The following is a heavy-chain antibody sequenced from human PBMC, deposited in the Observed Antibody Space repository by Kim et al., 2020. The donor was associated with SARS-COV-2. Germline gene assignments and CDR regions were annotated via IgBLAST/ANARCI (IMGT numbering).Heavy chain of an antibody. CDR1: GFTFSSYG. CDR3: ARDGSYYAKPEYFDY. D-gene: IGHD1-26*01. Sequence: GGSLRLSCAASGFTFSSYGMHWVRQAPGKGLEWVAVIWYDGSNKYYADSVKGRFTISRDNSKNTLYLQMNSLRAEDTAVYYCARDGSYYAKPEYFDYWGQGTLVTVSS. V-gene: IGHV3-33*01. CDR2: IWYDGSNK. J-gene: IGHJ4*02.